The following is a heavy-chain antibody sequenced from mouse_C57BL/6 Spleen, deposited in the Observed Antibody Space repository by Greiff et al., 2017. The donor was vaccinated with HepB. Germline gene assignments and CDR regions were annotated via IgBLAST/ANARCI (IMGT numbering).Heavy chain of an antibody. CDR2: ISYDGSN. V-gene: IGHV3-6*01. J-gene: IGHJ4*01. Sequence: EVKLQESGPGLVKPSQSLSLTCSVTGYSITSGYYWNWIRQFPGNKLEWMGYISYDGSNNYNPSLKNRISITRDTSKNQFFLKLNSVTTEDTATYYCAREEFGDDAMDYWGQGTSVTVSS. CDR1: GYSITSGYY. CDR3: AREEFGDDAMDY.